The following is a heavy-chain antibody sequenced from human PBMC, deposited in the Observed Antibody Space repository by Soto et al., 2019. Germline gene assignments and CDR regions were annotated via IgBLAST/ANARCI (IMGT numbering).Heavy chain of an antibody. D-gene: IGHD2-15*01. V-gene: IGHV4-34*01. CDR3: ATARGYCSGGSCYSEDY. CDR1: GGSFSGYY. CDR2: INHSGST. Sequence: QVQLQQWGAGLLKPSETLSLTCAVYGGSFSGYYWSWIRQPPGKGLEWIGEINHSGSTNYNPSLKSRVTMSAGTTQNKYPRKLSAAAVADTAVYYCATARGYCSGGSCYSEDYWGQGTLVAVSS. J-gene: IGHJ4*02.